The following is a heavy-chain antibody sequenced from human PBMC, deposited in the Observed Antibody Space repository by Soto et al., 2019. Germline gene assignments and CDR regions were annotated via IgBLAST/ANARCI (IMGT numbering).Heavy chain of an antibody. CDR3: ARGPLLWFGNNWFDP. Sequence: PSETLSLTCAVSGGSISSGGYSWSWIRQPPGKGLEWIGYIYHSGSTYYNPSLKSRVTISVDRSKNQYSLKLSSVTAADTAVYYCARGPLLWFGNNWFDPWGQGTLVTVSS. V-gene: IGHV4-30-2*01. D-gene: IGHD3-10*01. CDR1: GGSISSGGYS. J-gene: IGHJ5*02. CDR2: IYHSGST.